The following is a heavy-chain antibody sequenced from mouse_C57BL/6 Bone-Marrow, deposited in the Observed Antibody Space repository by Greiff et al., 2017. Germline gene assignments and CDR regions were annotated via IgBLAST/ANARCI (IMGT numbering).Heavy chain of an antibody. CDR2: MHPNGGSP. J-gene: IGHJ4*01. D-gene: IGHD2-4*01. CDR3: ARSYDYDGYTIDY. V-gene: IGHV1-64*01. Sequence: QVQLQQPGAELVKPGASVKLSCKASGYTFTNYWMHWVKQRPGQGLEWIGMMHPNGGSPDYNEKFKSEATLSVDKSSRTAFMELSSLTSVDSAVYYCARSYDYDGYTIDYWGQGTSVTVSS. CDR1: GYTFTNYW.